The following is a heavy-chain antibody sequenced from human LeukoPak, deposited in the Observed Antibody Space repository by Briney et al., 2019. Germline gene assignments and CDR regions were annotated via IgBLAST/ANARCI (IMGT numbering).Heavy chain of an antibody. V-gene: IGHV4-61*02. D-gene: IGHD2-2*01. CDR2: IYTSGST. CDR3: ARRPRYCSSTSCYVHAFDI. CDR1: GGSISSGSYY. J-gene: IGHJ3*02. Sequence: PSETLSLTCTVSGGSISSGSYYWSWIRQPAGKGLEWIGRIYTSGSTNYNPSLKSRVTISVDTSKNQFSLKLSSVTAADTAVYYCARRPRYCSSTSCYVHAFDIWGQGTMVTVSS.